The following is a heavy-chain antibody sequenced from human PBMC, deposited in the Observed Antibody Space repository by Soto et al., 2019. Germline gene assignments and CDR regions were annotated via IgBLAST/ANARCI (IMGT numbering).Heavy chain of an antibody. CDR3: ARSTSENFWSGPFEY. CDR1: GFSLKTIGVS. CDR2: TYWDDDQ. J-gene: IGHJ4*02. V-gene: IGHV2-5*02. Sequence: QITLKESGPTLVRPTQTLTLTCSFSGFSLKTIGVSVGWIRQPPGKALEWLALTYWDDDQRYSPSLKTRLTVTKDTSKNQVVLAMPNMAPVDTGTYYCARSTSENFWSGPFEYWGPGIVVTVSS. D-gene: IGHD3-3*01.